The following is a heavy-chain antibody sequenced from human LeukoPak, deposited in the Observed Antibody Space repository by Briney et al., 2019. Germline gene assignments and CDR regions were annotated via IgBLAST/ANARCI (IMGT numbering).Heavy chain of an antibody. CDR2: LSYDGSYK. J-gene: IGHJ4*02. D-gene: IGHD1-26*01. CDR3: AKCGGGLGANNDDFLDY. V-gene: IGHV3-30*18. CDR1: GFTFSSYG. Sequence: GGSLRLSCAASGFTFSSYGLHWVRQAPGEGVEWVAFLSYDGSYKYYADSVKGRFTISRDNPQNTLHLQMNRLRAGDTAVYYCAKCGGGLGANNDDFLDYWGQGTLVTVSS.